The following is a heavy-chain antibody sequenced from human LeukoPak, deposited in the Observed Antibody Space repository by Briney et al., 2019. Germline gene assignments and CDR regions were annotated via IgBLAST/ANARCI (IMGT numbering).Heavy chain of an antibody. CDR3: ARGSGSYSGGMDV. D-gene: IGHD3-10*01. Sequence: GGSLRLSCAASGFNYSSYTMNWVRQAPGMGLEWLSYISASRDITYYADSVKGRFTISRDNAKNSLYLQMNSLRAEDTAVYYCARGSGSYSGGMDVWGQGTTVTVSS. CDR2: ISASRDIT. CDR1: GFNYSSYT. J-gene: IGHJ6*02. V-gene: IGHV3-48*04.